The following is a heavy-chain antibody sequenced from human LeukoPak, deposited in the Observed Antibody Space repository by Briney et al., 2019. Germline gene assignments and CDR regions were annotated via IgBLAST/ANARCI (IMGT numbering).Heavy chain of an antibody. D-gene: IGHD3-3*01. CDR2: VTSTTSYI. V-gene: IGHV3-21*01. J-gene: IGHJ2*01. Sequence: PGGSLRLSCAASGFTFSRYSMNWVRQSPGKGLEWISSVTSTTSYIYYEDSVKGRFTISRDNAKNSLSLQMNSLRAEDTAIYYCARLFTIFGVVRGYFDLWGRGTLVTVS. CDR3: ARLFTIFGVVRGYFDL. CDR1: GFTFSRYS.